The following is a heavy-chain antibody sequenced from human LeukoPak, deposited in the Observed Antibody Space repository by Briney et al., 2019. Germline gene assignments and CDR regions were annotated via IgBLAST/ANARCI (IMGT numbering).Heavy chain of an antibody. CDR1: GGSISSSSYY. J-gene: IGHJ4*02. D-gene: IGHD3-10*01. V-gene: IGHV4-39*01. Sequence: PSETLSLTCTVSGGSISSSSYYWGWIRQPPGKGLEWIGSIYYSGSTYYNPSLKSRVTISVYTSKNQFSLKLSSVTAADTAVYYCARHNYGSGSVDYWGQGTLVTVSS. CDR3: ARHNYGSGSVDY. CDR2: IYYSGST.